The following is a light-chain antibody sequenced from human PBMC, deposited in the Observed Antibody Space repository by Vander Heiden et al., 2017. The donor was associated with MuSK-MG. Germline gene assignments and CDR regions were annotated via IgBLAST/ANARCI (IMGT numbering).Light chain of an antibody. CDR1: SLRSYY. Sequence: SSELTQDPAVSVALGQTGRITCQGDSLRSYYASWYQQKPGQAPVLVIYGKNNRTSGIPDRFSGSSSGNTASVTITGAQAEDEADYYCNSRDSSGNHWVFGGGTKLTVL. CDR3: NSRDSSGNHWV. J-gene: IGLJ3*02. CDR2: GKN. V-gene: IGLV3-19*01.